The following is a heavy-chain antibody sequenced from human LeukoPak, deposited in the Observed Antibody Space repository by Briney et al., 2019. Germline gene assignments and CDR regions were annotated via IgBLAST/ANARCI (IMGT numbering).Heavy chain of an antibody. Sequence: GGSLRLSCAASGFTFSSYAMGWVRQAPGKGLEWVSAISGSGGSTYYADSVKGRFTISRDNFKNTLYQQMNSLRVEGTAVYYCAKEVLAVAGHFDYWGQGTLVTVSS. CDR1: GFTFSSYA. CDR3: AKEVLAVAGHFDY. D-gene: IGHD6-19*01. V-gene: IGHV3-23*01. J-gene: IGHJ4*02. CDR2: ISGSGGST.